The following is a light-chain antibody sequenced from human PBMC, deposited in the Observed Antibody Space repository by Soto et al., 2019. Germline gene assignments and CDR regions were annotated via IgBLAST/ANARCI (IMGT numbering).Light chain of an antibody. CDR1: ESISNG. CDR2: DAS. V-gene: IGKV1-5*01. Sequence: DIQMTQSPSILSASVGDRVAITRRANESISNGLDWYQQKPWKAPQVLIYDASRLESGVPVRFSGSGYGTEFTLTISSLQPDDLAIYYCQQHKSYSYTLGQGTNLEI. CDR3: QQHKSYSYT. J-gene: IGKJ2*01.